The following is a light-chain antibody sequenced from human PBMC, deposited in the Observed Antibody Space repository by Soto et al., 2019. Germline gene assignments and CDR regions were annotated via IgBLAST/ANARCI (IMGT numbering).Light chain of an antibody. Sequence: QSALTQPPSVSAAPGQKVTISCSGSFSNIGQNFVSWYQLVPGTAPKLLIYENNKRPSGVPDRFSGSKSGTSATLDITGLQIGDEADYCCGTWDSSLTFYVFATGTKVTVL. CDR1: FSNIGQNF. V-gene: IGLV1-51*02. J-gene: IGLJ1*01. CDR3: GTWDSSLTFYV. CDR2: ENN.